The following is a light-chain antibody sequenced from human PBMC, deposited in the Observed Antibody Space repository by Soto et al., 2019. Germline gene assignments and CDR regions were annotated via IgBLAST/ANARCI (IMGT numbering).Light chain of an antibody. CDR2: DAS. CDR3: QQLNSYPLT. J-gene: IGKJ4*01. V-gene: IGKV3D-20*02. CDR1: QSVSDTH. Sequence: EIVLTQSPGALSLSPGESATLSCRASQSVSDTHVAWYQQRPGQAPRLLIYDASRRDIGVPDRFIGSGSATDFTLTISGLEPEDFATYYCQQLNSYPLTFGGGTKVEIK.